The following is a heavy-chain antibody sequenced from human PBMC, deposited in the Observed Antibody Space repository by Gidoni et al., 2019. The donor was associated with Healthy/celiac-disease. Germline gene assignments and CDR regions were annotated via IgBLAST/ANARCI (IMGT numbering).Heavy chain of an antibody. CDR1: GGSISSYY. V-gene: IGHV4-59*01. D-gene: IGHD3-3*01. Sequence: QVQLQESGPGLVKPSETLSLTCTVSGGSISSYYWSWIRQPPGQGLEWIGYIYYSGSTNYNPSLKRRVTISVDTSKNQFSLKLSSVTAADTAVYYCARVPYYDFWSGYYYMDVWGKGTTVTVSS. CDR2: IYYSGST. CDR3: ARVPYYDFWSGYYYMDV. J-gene: IGHJ6*03.